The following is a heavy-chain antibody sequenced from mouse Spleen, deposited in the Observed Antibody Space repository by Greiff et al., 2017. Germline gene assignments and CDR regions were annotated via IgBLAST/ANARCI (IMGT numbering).Heavy chain of an antibody. CDR1: GFSINSDCY. CDR2: TFYSGIT. J-gene: IGHJ4*01. Sequence: DVKLQESGPSLVRPSQTLSLTCTVTGFSINSDCYWIWIRQFPGNKLEYIGYTFYSGITYYNPSLESRTYITRDTSKNQFSLKLSSVTTEDTATYYCARGYGYDGGYYYAMDYWGQGTSVTVSS. CDR3: ARGYGYDGGYYYAMDY. V-gene: IGHV3-3*01. D-gene: IGHD2-2*01.